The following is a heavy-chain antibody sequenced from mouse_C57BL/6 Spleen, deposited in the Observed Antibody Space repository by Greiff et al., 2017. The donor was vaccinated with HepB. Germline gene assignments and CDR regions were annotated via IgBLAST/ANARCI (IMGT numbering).Heavy chain of an antibody. D-gene: IGHD1-1*01. CDR2: IRSKSNNYAT. J-gene: IGHJ4*01. CDR3: VRQNYGSSPYYYAMDY. Sequence: GGGLVQPKGSLKLSCAASGFSFNTYAMNWVRQAPGKGLEWVARIRSKSNNYATYYADSVKDRFTISRDDSESMLYLQMNNLKTEDTAMYYCVRQNYGSSPYYYAMDYWGQGTSVTVSS. V-gene: IGHV10-1*01. CDR1: GFSFNTYA.